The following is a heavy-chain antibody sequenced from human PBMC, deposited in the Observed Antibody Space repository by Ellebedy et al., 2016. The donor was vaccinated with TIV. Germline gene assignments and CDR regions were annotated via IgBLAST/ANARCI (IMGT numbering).Heavy chain of an antibody. J-gene: IGHJ6*02. CDR3: AKLAAVAYLGAVNYHSMDV. V-gene: IGHV4-59*08. D-gene: IGHD6-13*01. CDR2: IYYTGTT. Sequence: MPSETLSLICGVSGGSMINYYWSWLRQSPGKGLEWIGYIYYTGTTNYDPSLKSRVTMSVDTSKNQFSLKLSSVTAADTGVYYCAKLAAVAYLGAVNYHSMDVWGQGTTVTVSS. CDR1: GGSMINYY.